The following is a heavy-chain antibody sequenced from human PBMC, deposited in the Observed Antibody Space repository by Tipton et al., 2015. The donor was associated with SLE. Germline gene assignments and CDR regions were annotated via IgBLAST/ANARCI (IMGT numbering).Heavy chain of an antibody. CDR1: NGAIIPYY. Sequence: GLVKPSETLSLTCSVSNGAIIPYYWNWIRQPPGKGLEWIGFLHYSGSTNYNPSLKRRVTISVDTSKNQFSLKLSSVTAADTAVYYCARWGYDGSGFDAFDIWGQGTMVTVSS. D-gene: IGHD3-22*01. CDR2: LHYSGST. CDR3: ARWGYDGSGFDAFDI. J-gene: IGHJ3*02. V-gene: IGHV4-59*01.